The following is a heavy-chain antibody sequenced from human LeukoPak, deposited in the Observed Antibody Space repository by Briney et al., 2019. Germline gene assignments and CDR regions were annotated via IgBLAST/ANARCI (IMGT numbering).Heavy chain of an antibody. V-gene: IGHV3-7*01. D-gene: IGHD6-13*01. Sequence: GGSLRLSCAASGLSFSTYWMTSVRQAPGKGLEWVANIKGDGSAKFYGDSVKGRFTISRDNAKNSLYLQMNSLRDEDTAVYYCATSADTAAGPYWGQGTLVTVSS. CDR1: GLSFSTYW. CDR3: ATSADTAAGPY. CDR2: IKGDGSAK. J-gene: IGHJ4*02.